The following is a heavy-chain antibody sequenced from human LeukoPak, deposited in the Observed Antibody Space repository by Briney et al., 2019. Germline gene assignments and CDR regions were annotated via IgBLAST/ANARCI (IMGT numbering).Heavy chain of an antibody. CDR1: GFTFSNAW. Sequence: GGSLRLSCAAPGFTFSNAWMNWVRKAPGKGLEWVGRIKSKTDGGTTDYAAPVKGRFTISRDDSKNTLYLQMNSLKTGDTAVYYCTGIVATIKFFDYWGQGTLVTVSS. V-gene: IGHV3-15*07. CDR2: IKSKTDGGTT. CDR3: TGIVATIKFFDY. J-gene: IGHJ4*02. D-gene: IGHD5-12*01.